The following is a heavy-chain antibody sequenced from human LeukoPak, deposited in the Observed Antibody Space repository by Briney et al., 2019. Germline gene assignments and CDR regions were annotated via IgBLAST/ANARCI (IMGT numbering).Heavy chain of an antibody. CDR2: IYSGGST. CDR1: GFTVSSNY. V-gene: IGHV3-53*01. Sequence: TGGSLRLSCAASGFTVSSNYMSWVRQAPGKGLEWVSVIYSGGSTYYADSVKGRFTISRDNSKNTLYLQMNSLRAEDTAVYYCASVVITWGGPGYFDYWGQGTLVTVSS. CDR3: ASVVITWGGPGYFDY. D-gene: IGHD3-16*01. J-gene: IGHJ4*02.